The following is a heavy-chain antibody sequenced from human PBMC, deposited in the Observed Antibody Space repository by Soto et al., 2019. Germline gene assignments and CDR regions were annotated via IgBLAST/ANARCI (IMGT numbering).Heavy chain of an antibody. D-gene: IGHD5-12*01. CDR1: GGSFSGYY. CDR3: ARGPKSLGWWIRLQGFDY. J-gene: IGHJ4*02. V-gene: IGHV4-34*01. Sequence: SETLSLTCAVYGGSFSGYYWSWIRQPPGKGLEWIGEINHSGSTNYNPSLKSRVTISVDTSKNQFSLKLSSVTAADTAVYYCARGPKSLGWWIRLQGFDYWGQGTRVTVAS. CDR2: INHSGST.